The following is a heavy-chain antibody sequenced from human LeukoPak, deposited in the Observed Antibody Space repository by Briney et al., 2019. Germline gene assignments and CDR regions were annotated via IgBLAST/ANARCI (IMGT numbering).Heavy chain of an antibody. V-gene: IGHV3-23*01. Sequence: PGGSLRLSCAGSGITVGSFSMSWVRQAPGKGLKWVSAISVSGDRTYYADYVRGRFTISRDNSKNTLYLQMNSLRAEDTAVYYCAKMATTYFDYWGQGTLVTVSS. CDR3: AKMATTYFDY. CDR2: ISVSGDRT. D-gene: IGHD5-24*01. J-gene: IGHJ4*02. CDR1: GITVGSFS.